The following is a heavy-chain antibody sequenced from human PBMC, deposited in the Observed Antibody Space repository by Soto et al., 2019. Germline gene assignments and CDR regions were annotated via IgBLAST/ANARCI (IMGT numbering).Heavy chain of an antibody. CDR3: ARVKRVTTRGYYYYYYMDV. J-gene: IGHJ6*03. CDR2: IYYSGST. CDR1: GGSISSYY. D-gene: IGHD4-17*01. V-gene: IGHV4-59*01. Sequence: PSETLSLTCTVSGGSISSYYWSWIRQPPGKGLEWIGYIYYSGSTNYNPSLKSRVTISVDTSKNQFSLKLSSVTAADTAVYYCARVKRVTTRGYYYYYYMDVRGKGTTVTVSS.